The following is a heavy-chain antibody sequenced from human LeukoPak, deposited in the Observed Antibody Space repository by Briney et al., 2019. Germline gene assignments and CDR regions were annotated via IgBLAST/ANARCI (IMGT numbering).Heavy chain of an antibody. Sequence: SETLSLTCTVSGYSISSGYYWGWIRQPPGKGLEWIVSMSYSGHTYYNPSLKSRVTTSIDTSKNQLSLNLKSVTAADTAVYYCARDRDVDDFDSWGHGTLVTVSS. V-gene: IGHV4-38-2*02. J-gene: IGHJ4*01. CDR3: ARDRDVDDFDS. CDR2: MSYSGHT. D-gene: IGHD2-15*01. CDR1: GYSISSGYY.